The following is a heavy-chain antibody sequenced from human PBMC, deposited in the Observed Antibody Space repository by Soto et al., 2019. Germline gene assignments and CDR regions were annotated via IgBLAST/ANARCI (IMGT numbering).Heavy chain of an antibody. J-gene: IGHJ2*01. CDR1: GFTFSRYI. CDR2: ISPDGRER. V-gene: IGHV3-30*04. CDR3: AKEPVGPDWYFDL. Sequence: GGSLRLSCAASGFTFSRYIMQWVRQVPGKGLEWVSVISPDGRERYYADSVKGRFTVSRDNSKNTLYLQMNSLRAEDTAVYNCAKEPVGPDWYFDLWGRGTLVTVSS.